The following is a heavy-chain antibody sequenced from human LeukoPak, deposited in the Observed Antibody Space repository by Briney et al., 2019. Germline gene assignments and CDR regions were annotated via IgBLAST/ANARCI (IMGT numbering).Heavy chain of an antibody. V-gene: IGHV4-4*07. Sequence: PSETLSLTCTVSGGSISSYYWSWIRQPAGKGLDWIGRIYTSGSTNYNPSLKSRVTISVDKSKNQFSLKLSSVTAADTAVYYCARGSGSYYGNWFDPWGQGTLVTVSS. J-gene: IGHJ5*02. CDR1: GGSISSYY. D-gene: IGHD1-26*01. CDR3: ARGSGSYYGNWFDP. CDR2: IYTSGST.